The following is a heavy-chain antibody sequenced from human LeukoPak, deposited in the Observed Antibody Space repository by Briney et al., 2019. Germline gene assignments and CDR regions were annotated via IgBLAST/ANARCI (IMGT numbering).Heavy chain of an antibody. CDR3: ARRGYRRTMVRGVTNGYWYFDL. D-gene: IGHD3-10*01. J-gene: IGHJ2*01. CDR1: GGSFSGYY. V-gene: IGHV4-34*01. CDR2: INHSGST. Sequence: SSETLSLTCAVYGGSFSGYYWSWIRQPPGKGLEWIGEINHSGSTNYNPSLKSRVTISVDTSKNQFSLKLSSVTAADTAVYYCARRGYRRTMVRGVTNGYWYFDLWGRGTLVTVSS.